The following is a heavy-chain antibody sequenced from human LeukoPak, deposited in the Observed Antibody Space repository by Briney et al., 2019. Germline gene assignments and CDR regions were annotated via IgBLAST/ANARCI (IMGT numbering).Heavy chain of an antibody. D-gene: IGHD1-7*01. CDR1: GYTFTDYD. Sequence: ASVKVSCKVSGYTFTDYDMHWVQQAPGKGLEWMGLVDPEDGETIYAEKFQGRVTITADTSTDTAYMELSSLRSEDTAVYYCATGLGTGTRGNFDYWGQGTLVTVSS. J-gene: IGHJ4*02. CDR2: VDPEDGET. CDR3: ATGLGTGTRGNFDY. V-gene: IGHV1-69-2*01.